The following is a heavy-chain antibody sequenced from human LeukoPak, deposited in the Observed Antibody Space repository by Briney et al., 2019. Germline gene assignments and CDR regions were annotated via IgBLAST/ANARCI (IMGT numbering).Heavy chain of an antibody. D-gene: IGHD6-13*01. CDR3: AKAGSSWYRSWFDP. CDR1: GGTFSSYA. Sequence: SVKVSCKASGGTFSSYAISWVRQAPGQGLEWMGRIIPILGIANYARKFQGRVTITADKSTSTAYMELSGLRSEDTAVYYCAKAGSSWYRSWFDPWGQGTLVTVSS. CDR2: IIPILGIA. J-gene: IGHJ5*02. V-gene: IGHV1-69*04.